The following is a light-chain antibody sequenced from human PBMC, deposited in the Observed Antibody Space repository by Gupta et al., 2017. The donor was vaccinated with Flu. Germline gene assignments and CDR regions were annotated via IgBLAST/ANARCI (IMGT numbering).Light chain of an antibody. CDR3: QQYNNWPPHT. J-gene: IGKJ2*01. V-gene: IGKV3-15*01. Sequence: EIVMTQSPVTLSVPPGERATLSCRASQSVTTNLAWYQQKPGQAPMLVIYGASTRATGVPARFSGSGSGTEFTLTISSRQSEDSAVYYCQQYNNWPPHTFGQGTKLEIK. CDR1: QSVTTN. CDR2: GAS.